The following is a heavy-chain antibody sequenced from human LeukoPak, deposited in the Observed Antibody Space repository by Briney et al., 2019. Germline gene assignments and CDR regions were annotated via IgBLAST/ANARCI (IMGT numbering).Heavy chain of an antibody. CDR1: GGSISSYY. J-gene: IGHJ5*02. Sequence: SETLSLTXTVSGGSISSYYWSWIRQTPGKGLEWIGYISYSGSTNYNPSLKSRVSISVETSKNQFSLKLSSVTAADTAVYYCARGNWNYASFWFDPWGQGTLVTVSS. V-gene: IGHV4-59*01. D-gene: IGHD1-7*01. CDR2: ISYSGST. CDR3: ARGNWNYASFWFDP.